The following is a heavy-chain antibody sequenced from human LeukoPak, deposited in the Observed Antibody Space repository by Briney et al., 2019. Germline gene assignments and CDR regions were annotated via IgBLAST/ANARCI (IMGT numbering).Heavy chain of an antibody. D-gene: IGHD4-11*01. CDR1: GGSISSYY. V-gene: IGHV4-4*07. J-gene: IGHJ6*03. CDR2: IYTSGST. CDR3: ARGSNYVGYYYYYYMDV. Sequence: SETLSLTCTVSGGSISSYYWSWIRHPAGKGLEWIGRIYTSGSTNYNPSLKSRVTMSVDTSKNQFSLKLSSVTAADTAVYYCARGSNYVGYYYYYYMDVWGKGTTVTVAS.